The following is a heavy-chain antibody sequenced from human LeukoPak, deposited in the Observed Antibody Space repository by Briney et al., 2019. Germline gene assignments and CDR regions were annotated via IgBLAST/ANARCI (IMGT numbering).Heavy chain of an antibody. Sequence: GGSLRLSCAASGFTFSSYAVSWVRQAPGKGLEWVSAISGSGGSTYYADSVKGRFTVSRDNSKNTLYLQMNSLRAEDTAVDYCAKAPWSGDILTLKNWGQGTLVTVSS. CDR2: ISGSGGST. V-gene: IGHV3-23*01. J-gene: IGHJ4*02. D-gene: IGHD3-9*01. CDR1: GFTFSSYA. CDR3: AKAPWSGDILTLKN.